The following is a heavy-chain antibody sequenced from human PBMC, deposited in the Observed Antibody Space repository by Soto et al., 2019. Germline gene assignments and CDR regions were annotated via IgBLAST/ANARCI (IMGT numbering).Heavy chain of an antibody. CDR3: AVVDSTGNWFDP. CDR1: GCSISSSDFY. Sequence: PSETLSLTCTFSGCSISSSDFYWGWLRQTPGKGLEFIGSMYYSGTTYYNPSLKSRVTISVGTPKNQFTLKLISVTAADTAVYYCAVVDSTGNWFDPWGEGALVTVSS. J-gene: IGHJ5*02. V-gene: IGHV4-39*01. D-gene: IGHD6-25*01. CDR2: MYYSGTT.